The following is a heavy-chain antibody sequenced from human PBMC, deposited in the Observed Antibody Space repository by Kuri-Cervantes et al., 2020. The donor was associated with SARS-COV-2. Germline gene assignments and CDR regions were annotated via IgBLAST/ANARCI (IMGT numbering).Heavy chain of an antibody. D-gene: IGHD6-6*01. V-gene: IGHV3-30*04. J-gene: IGHJ4*02. CDR3: AREGPHSTSSEIDY. CDR1: GFTFDDYA. CDR2: ISYDGSNL. Sequence: GGSLRLSCAASGFTFDDYAMHWVRQAPGKGLEWVAIISYDGSNLYKDSVKGRFTISRDNSRNTVNLQMNSLRREDTAVYYCAREGPHSTSSEIDYWGQGTLVTVSS.